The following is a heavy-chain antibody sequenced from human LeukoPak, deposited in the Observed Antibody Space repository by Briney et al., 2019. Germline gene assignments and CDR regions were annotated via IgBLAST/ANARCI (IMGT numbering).Heavy chain of an antibody. J-gene: IGHJ4*02. CDR3: ARALTTLTYEGY. V-gene: IGHV3-21*01. CDR2: ISGSNSYI. D-gene: IGHD1-1*01. Sequence: GGSLRLSCAASGFTFSSYTMHWIRQAPGKGLEGFSSISGSNSYIFYADSVKGRFTVSRDNAKDSLYLQMNSLRAEDTAVYYCARALTTLTYEGYWGQGTLVTVSS. CDR1: GFTFSSYT.